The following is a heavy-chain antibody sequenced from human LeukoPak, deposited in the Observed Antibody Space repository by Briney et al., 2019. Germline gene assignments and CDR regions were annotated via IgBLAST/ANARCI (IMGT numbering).Heavy chain of an antibody. V-gene: IGHV3-74*01. CDR3: ARGGYSYGLRSEYYFDY. J-gene: IGHJ4*02. CDR1: GFTFSSYW. D-gene: IGHD5-18*01. Sequence: GGSLRLSCAASGFTFSSYWMHWVRQAPGKGLVWVSRINSVGSSTSYADSVKGRFTISRDNAKNTLYLQMNSLRAEDTAVYYCARGGYSYGLRSEYYFDYWGQGTLVTVSS. CDR2: INSVGSST.